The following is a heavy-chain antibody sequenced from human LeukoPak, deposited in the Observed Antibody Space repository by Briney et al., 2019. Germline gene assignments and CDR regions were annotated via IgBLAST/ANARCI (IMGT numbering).Heavy chain of an antibody. D-gene: IGHD1-26*01. Sequence: GGSLRLSCAASGFTFSSYGMHWVRQAPGKGLEWVAVISYDGSNKYYADSVKGRFTISRDNSKNTLYLQMNSLRAEDTAVYYCAKDVGATYYYYYGMDVWGQGTTVSVFS. J-gene: IGHJ6*02. CDR3: AKDVGATYYYYYGMDV. CDR2: ISYDGSNK. CDR1: GFTFSSYG. V-gene: IGHV3-30*18.